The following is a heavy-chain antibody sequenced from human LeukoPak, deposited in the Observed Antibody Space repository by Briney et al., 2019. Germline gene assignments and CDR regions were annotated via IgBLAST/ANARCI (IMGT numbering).Heavy chain of an antibody. CDR2: IWYDGSNK. V-gene: IGHV3-33*01. CDR3: AREGRDHFWSAYPYYMDV. Sequence: GGSLRLSCAASGFTFSSYGMHWVRQAPGKGLEWVAVIWYDGSNKYYADSVKGRFTISRDNSKNTLYLQMNSLRAEDTAVYYCAREGRDHFWSAYPYYMDVWGKGTTVTVSS. D-gene: IGHD3-3*01. J-gene: IGHJ6*03. CDR1: GFTFSSYG.